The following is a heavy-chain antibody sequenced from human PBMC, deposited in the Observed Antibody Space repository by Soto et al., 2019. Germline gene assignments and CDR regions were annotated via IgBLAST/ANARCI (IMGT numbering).Heavy chain of an antibody. J-gene: IGHJ4*02. CDR1: GGSISSYY. Sequence: PSETLSLTCTVSGGSISSYYWSWIRQPPGKGLEWIGYIYYSGSTNYNPSLKSRVTISVDTSKNQFSLKLSSVTAADTATYYCARDHGGDYYFDYWGQGTLVTVSS. D-gene: IGHD3-10*01. CDR3: ARDHGGDYYFDY. CDR2: IYYSGST. V-gene: IGHV4-59*01.